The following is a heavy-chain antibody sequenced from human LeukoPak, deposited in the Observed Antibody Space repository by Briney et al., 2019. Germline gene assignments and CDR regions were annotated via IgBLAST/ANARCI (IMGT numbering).Heavy chain of an antibody. CDR2: ISSSGSFI. J-gene: IGHJ4*02. CDR3: AREPGGYCNITSCSY. V-gene: IGHV3-21*01. CDR1: GFTFSSYT. D-gene: IGHD2-2*01. Sequence: GGSLRLSCAASGFTFSSYTMNWVRQAPGKGLEWVSSISSSGSFIYNADSAKGRFTISRDNAKNSLYLQMNSLRAEDTAVYYCAREPGGYCNITSCSYWGQGTLVTVSS.